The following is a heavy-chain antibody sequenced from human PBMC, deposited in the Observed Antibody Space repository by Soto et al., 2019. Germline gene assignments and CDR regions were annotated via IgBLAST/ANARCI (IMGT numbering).Heavy chain of an antibody. J-gene: IGHJ4*02. V-gene: IGHV3-30-3*01. CDR3: ARDWLGATTVGFDY. CDR1: GFTFSSYA. D-gene: IGHD1-26*01. Sequence: PASGFTFSSYAMHWVRQAPGKGLEWVAVISYDGSNKYYADSVKGRFTISRDNSKNTLYLQMNRLRADDTAVYYCARDWLGATTVGFDYWGQGTLVTVS. CDR2: ISYDGSNK.